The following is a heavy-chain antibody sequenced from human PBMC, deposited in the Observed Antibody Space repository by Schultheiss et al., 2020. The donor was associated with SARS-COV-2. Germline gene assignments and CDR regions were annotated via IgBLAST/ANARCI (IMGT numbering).Heavy chain of an antibody. CDR1: GFTFSSYA. Sequence: GGSLRLSCSASGFTFSSYAMHWVRQAPGKGLEWVSSISGSGVSTYYADSVKGRFTISRDNSENTLYLQMNSLRAEDTAVYYCARDLTYSYDTSGYYGHAFDIWGQGTMVTVSS. CDR3: ARDLTYSYDTSGYYGHAFDI. V-gene: IGHV3-64*04. CDR2: ISGSGVST. J-gene: IGHJ3*02. D-gene: IGHD3-22*01.